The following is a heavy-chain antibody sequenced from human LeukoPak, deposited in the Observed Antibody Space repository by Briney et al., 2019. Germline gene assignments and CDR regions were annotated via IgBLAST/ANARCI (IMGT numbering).Heavy chain of an antibody. CDR1: GGSITSFY. J-gene: IGHJ6*02. CDR2: LYSSGSP. D-gene: IGHD2-15*01. V-gene: IGHV4-4*07. Sequence: SETLSLTCTVSGGSITSFYWSWIRQSAGKGLECIGRLYSSGSPEYNPSLKSRVIMSVDTSKNQFYLRLSSVTAADTAVYYCAREGYCSGINCRLNYFYYTMDVWGQGTTVTVSS. CDR3: AREGYCSGINCRLNYFYYTMDV.